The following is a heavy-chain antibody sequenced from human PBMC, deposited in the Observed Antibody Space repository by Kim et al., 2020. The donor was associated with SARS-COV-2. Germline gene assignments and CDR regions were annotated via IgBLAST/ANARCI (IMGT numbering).Heavy chain of an antibody. D-gene: IGHD3-16*01. J-gene: IGHJ4*02. V-gene: IGHV3-7*03. Sequence: YDVDSVKGRFTISRDNAKNPLYLQMNSLRAEDTAVYYCARGRGTWSPFDYWGQGTLVTVSS. CDR3: ARGRGTWSPFDY.